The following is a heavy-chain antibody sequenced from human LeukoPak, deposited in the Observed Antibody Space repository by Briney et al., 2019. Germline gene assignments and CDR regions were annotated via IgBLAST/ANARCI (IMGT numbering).Heavy chain of an antibody. CDR1: GGSISGHS. Sequence: PSETLPLTCTVSGGSISGHSWNWIRQPPGKGLEWIGDIYYSGSTRYNPSLESRVTISLDTSKNLFSLSLNSVTAADTAVYYCARKPRWYYYDSSSYYFDYWGQGTLVTVSS. V-gene: IGHV4-59*11. CDR3: ARKPRWYYYDSSSYYFDY. J-gene: IGHJ4*02. D-gene: IGHD3-22*01. CDR2: IYYSGST.